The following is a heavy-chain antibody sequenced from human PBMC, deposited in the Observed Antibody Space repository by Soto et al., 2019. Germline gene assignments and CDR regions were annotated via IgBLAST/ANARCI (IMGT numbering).Heavy chain of an antibody. CDR1: GFTFSSYA. J-gene: IGHJ6*03. D-gene: IGHD4-17*01. V-gene: IGHV3-30*04. CDR2: ISYDGSSK. CDR3: ARWENDYGDYVYYYYMDV. Sequence: GGSLRLSCAASGFTFSSYAMHWVRQAPGKGLEWVAGISYDGSSKSYADSVKGRFTISRDNAKNTLYLQMNSLRAEDTAVYYCARWENDYGDYVYYYYMDVWGKGTTVTVSS.